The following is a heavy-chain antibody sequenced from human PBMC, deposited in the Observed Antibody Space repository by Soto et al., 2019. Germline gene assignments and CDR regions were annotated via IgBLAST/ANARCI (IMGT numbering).Heavy chain of an antibody. D-gene: IGHD2-8*01. CDR2: ISSSGTTI. CDR1: GFTFSSYE. J-gene: IGHJ6*02. CDR3: ASHTKYYYYHGMDV. V-gene: IGHV3-48*03. Sequence: EVQLVESGGGLVQPGGSLRLSCAASGFTFSSYEMNWVRQAPGKGLEWVSYISSSGTTIYYADSVKGRFTISRDNAKNSLYLQMNSLRAEDTAVYYCASHTKYYYYHGMDVWGQGTTVTVSS.